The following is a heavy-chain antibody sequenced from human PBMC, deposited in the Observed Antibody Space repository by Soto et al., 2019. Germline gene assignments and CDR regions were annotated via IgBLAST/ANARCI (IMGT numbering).Heavy chain of an antibody. J-gene: IGHJ6*03. CDR3: ARDGLEGIPYYYYYYYMDV. Sequence: GASVKVSCKASGYTFTSYGISWVRQAPGQGLEWMGWISAYNGNTNYAQKLQGRVTMTTDTSTSTAYMELRSLRSDDTAVYYCARDGLEGIPYYYYYYYMDVWGKGTTVTVSS. V-gene: IGHV1-18*01. CDR1: GYTFTSYG. CDR2: ISAYNGNT. D-gene: IGHD6-19*01.